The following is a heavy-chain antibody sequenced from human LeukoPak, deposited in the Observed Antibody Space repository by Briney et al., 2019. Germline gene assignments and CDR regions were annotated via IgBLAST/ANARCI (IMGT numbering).Heavy chain of an antibody. D-gene: IGHD2-2*01. CDR3: AREKYCSSTNCYPLFDP. J-gene: IGHJ5*02. Sequence: GGSLRLSCAASGFTFSTYWMFWVRQAPGKGLECVANIREDGSGKYYVDSVKGRFSISRDNAKNSLYLQINSLRAEDTAVYYCAREKYCSSTNCYPLFDPWGQGTLVAVSS. CDR1: GFTFSTYW. V-gene: IGHV3-7*01. CDR2: IREDGSGK.